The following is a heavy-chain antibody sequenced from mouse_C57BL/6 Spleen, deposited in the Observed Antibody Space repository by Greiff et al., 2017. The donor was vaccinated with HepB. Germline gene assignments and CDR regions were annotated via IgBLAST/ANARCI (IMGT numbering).Heavy chain of an antibody. CDR1: GFNINDYY. V-gene: IGHV14-2*01. D-gene: IGHD2-3*01. Sequence: VQLQQSGAELVKPGASVKLSCKASGFNINDYYMHWVKQRTEKGLEWIGGIDPEDGETKYAPKFQGKATITADTSSNTANLQRSSLTSEDTAVYCSTRNYDGSSFDYWGQGTTLTVSS. J-gene: IGHJ2*01. CDR2: IDPEDGET. CDR3: TRNYDGSSFDY.